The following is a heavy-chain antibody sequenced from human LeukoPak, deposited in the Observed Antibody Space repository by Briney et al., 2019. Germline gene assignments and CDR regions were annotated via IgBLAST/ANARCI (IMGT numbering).Heavy chain of an antibody. D-gene: IGHD3-10*01. CDR1: GFTFSSYS. J-gene: IGHJ6*02. V-gene: IGHV3-21*01. CDR3: ASSGVVVRGNYYGMDV. CDR2: ISSSSSYI. Sequence: KSGGSLRLSCAASGFTFSSYSMNWVRQAPGKGLEWVSSISSSSSYIYYADSVKGRFTISRDNAKNSLYLQMNSLRAEDTAVYYCASSGVVVRGNYYGMDVWGQGTTVTVSS.